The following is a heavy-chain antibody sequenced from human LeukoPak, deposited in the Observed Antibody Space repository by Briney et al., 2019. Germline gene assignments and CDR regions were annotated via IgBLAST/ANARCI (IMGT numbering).Heavy chain of an antibody. Sequence: ASVTVSYMACGYTFTGYYMHWVRQAPGQGRAGMGWINPNSGGTNFAQKFQGRVTITRDTFLSTVFMELRRLRCGGTALYLRARGAPVHRVEMANPKRPGVGYYFDYWGEGTLVTVSS. CDR2: INPNSGGT. V-gene: IGHV1-2*02. J-gene: IGHJ4*02. CDR3: ARGAPVHRVEMANPKRPGVGYYFDY. CDR1: GYTFTGYY. D-gene: IGHD5-24*01.